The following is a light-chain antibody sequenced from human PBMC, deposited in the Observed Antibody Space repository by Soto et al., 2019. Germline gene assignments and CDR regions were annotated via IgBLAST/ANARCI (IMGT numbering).Light chain of an antibody. V-gene: IGLV2-14*01. J-gene: IGLJ2*01. Sequence: QSALTQPASVSGSPGQSITISCTGTSSDVGGYNYVSWYQQHPGKAPKLMIYDVSNRPSGVSNRFSGSKSGNTASLTISGLQAEEEADYYCSSYTNRNTLVVFGGGTKLTVL. CDR3: SSYTNRNTLVV. CDR2: DVS. CDR1: SSDVGGYNY.